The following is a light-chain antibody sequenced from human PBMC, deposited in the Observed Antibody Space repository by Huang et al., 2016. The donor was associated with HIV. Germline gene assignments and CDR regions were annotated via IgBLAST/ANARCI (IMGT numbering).Light chain of an antibody. CDR3: QQYNRFYT. V-gene: IGKV1-5*03. CDR2: TVS. CDR1: QSVGNW. Sequence: DIQMTQSPSTLSASVGDRVTITCRASQSVGNWLAWYQQKPGQAPKLLIYTVSTLQNGVPSRFSGSGSETEFTLTINSLQPDDFATYYCQQYNRFYTFGQGTRLDIK. J-gene: IGKJ2*01.